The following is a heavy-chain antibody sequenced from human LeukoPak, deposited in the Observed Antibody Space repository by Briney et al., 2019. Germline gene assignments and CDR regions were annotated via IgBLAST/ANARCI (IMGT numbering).Heavy chain of an antibody. CDR1: GFTFSSYG. J-gene: IGHJ4*02. CDR3: AKGGYNYAPGLGY. CDR2: TSSDGSNK. V-gene: IGHV3-30*18. D-gene: IGHD5-18*01. Sequence: GGSLRLSCAASGFTFSSYGMHWVRQAPGKGLEWVVVTSSDGSNKFYADSMKDRFTISRDNSKNMLYLQMNSLRAEDTAVYYCAKGGYNYAPGLGYWGQGTLVTVSS.